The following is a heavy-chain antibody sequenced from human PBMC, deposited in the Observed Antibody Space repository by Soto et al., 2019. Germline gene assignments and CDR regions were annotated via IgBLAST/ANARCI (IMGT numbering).Heavy chain of an antibody. CDR1: GFNFNTYS. J-gene: IGHJ4*02. Sequence: EVQLVESGGGLGQPGGSLRLSCAASGFNFNTYSMNWVRQAPGKGLEWVSHMNGVGSTIAYADSVKGRFTMSRDNAKNSLYLQMNSLRVEDTAVYYCVRDLSGGWSMDYWGQGTLVTVSS. D-gene: IGHD6-19*01. V-gene: IGHV3-48*04. CDR2: MNGVGSTI. CDR3: VRDLSGGWSMDY.